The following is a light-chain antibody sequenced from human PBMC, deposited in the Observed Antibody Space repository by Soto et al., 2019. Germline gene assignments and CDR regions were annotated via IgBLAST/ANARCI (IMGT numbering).Light chain of an antibody. CDR1: QDISNY. Sequence: DLQMTQSPSSLSASVGDRVTITCQASQDISNYLNWYQQKPGKAPKLLIYDASNLETGVPSRFSGSGSGTDFTFTISSLQPEDIATYYGQQYDNLPLTFGGGTKVEIK. J-gene: IGKJ4*01. CDR3: QQYDNLPLT. CDR2: DAS. V-gene: IGKV1-33*01.